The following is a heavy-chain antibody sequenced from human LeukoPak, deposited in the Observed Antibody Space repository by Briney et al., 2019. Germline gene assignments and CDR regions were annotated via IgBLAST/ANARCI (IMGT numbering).Heavy chain of an antibody. CDR1: GFTFSSYS. Sequence: PGGSLRLSCAASGFTFSSYSMNWVRQAPGKGLEWVSSISSSSSYIYYADSVKGRFTISRDNAKNSLYLQMNSLRAEDTAVYYRARDKAPHGNWFDPWGQGTLVTVSS. V-gene: IGHV3-21*01. J-gene: IGHJ5*02. CDR3: ARDKAPHGNWFDP. CDR2: ISSSSSYI.